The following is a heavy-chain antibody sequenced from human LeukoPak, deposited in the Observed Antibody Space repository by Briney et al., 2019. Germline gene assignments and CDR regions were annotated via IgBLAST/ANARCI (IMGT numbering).Heavy chain of an antibody. CDR3: ARRPEWLPFDY. CDR1: GGSISSGGYC. CDR2: IFYSGST. Sequence: SQTLSLTCTVSGGSISSGGYCWSWIRQHPGKGLEWIGHIFYSGSTYYNSCLKSRVSISVDTSKNQLSLKLSSVSVADTAVYYCARRPEWLPFDYWGQGTLVTVSS. V-gene: IGHV4-31*03. D-gene: IGHD5-12*01. J-gene: IGHJ4*02.